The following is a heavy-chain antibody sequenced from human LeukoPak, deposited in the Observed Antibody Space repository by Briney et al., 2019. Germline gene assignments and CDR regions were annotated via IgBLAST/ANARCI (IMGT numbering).Heavy chain of an antibody. V-gene: IGHV4-39*01. J-gene: IGHJ4*02. Sequence: SEILSLTCTVSGGSISSSSYYWGWIRQPPGKGLEWIGSIYYSGSTYYNPSLKSRVTISVDTSKNQFSLKLSSVTAADTAVYYCARPRRSGSYFYYFDYWGQGTLVTVSS. CDR1: GGSISSSSYY. CDR2: IYYSGST. D-gene: IGHD3-10*01. CDR3: ARPRRSGSYFYYFDY.